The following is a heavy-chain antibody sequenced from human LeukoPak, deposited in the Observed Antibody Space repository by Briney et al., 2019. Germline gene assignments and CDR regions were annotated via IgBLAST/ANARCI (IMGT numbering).Heavy chain of an antibody. CDR2: IYYSGST. V-gene: IGHV4-59*01. CDR1: GGSIGSYY. Sequence: PSETLSLTCTVSGGSIGSYYWSWIRQPPGKGLEWIGYIYYSGSTNYNPSLKSRVTISVDTSKNQFSLKLSSVTAADTAVYYCARAYVGPDALDIWGQGTMVTVSS. CDR3: ARAYVGPDALDI. D-gene: IGHD3-10*01. J-gene: IGHJ3*02.